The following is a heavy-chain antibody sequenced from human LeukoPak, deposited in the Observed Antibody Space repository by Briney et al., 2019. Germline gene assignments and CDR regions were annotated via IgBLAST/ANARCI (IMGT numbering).Heavy chain of an antibody. CDR1: GYTFTGYY. V-gene: IGHV7-4-1*02. CDR3: ARDRSSTNFLFDP. Sequence: ASVKVSCKASGYTFTGYYMHWVRQAPGQGLEWMGWINTNTGNPTYAQGFTGRFVFSLDTSVSTAYLQISSLKAEDTAIYYCARDRSSTNFLFDPWGQGTLVTVSS. CDR2: INTNTGNP. D-gene: IGHD2-2*01. J-gene: IGHJ5*02.